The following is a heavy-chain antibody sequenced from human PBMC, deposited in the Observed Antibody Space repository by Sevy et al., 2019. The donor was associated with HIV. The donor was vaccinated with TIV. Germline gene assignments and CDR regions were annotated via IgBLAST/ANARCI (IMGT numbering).Heavy chain of an antibody. D-gene: IGHD2-15*01. Sequence: GGSLRLSCVVSGFDIRGNYMSWVRQAPGKGLEWVSHIYAGGTAYYADSVKGRFTFSRDDSKNTVSLQMRSLRVEDSAVYYCASEYCSRGSCFFDYWGQGIQVTVSS. CDR3: ASEYCSRGSCFFDY. CDR2: IYAGGTA. J-gene: IGHJ4*02. CDR1: GFDIRGNY. V-gene: IGHV3-53*01.